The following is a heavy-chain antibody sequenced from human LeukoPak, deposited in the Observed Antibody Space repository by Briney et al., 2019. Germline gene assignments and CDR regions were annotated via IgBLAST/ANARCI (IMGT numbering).Heavy chain of an antibody. CDR2: ISGSGGRGTT. V-gene: IGHV3-23*01. CDR1: GFTFSNFV. CDR3: AKDIAASGLPRIFDF. J-gene: IGHJ4*02. Sequence: PGGSLRLSCAASGFTFSNFVMTWVRQAPGKGLEWVSAISGSGGRGTTYYADSAKGRFTISRDNAKNTMYLQMNSLSVEDTAVYYCAKDIAASGLPRIFDFWGQGTLVTVSS. D-gene: IGHD6-13*01.